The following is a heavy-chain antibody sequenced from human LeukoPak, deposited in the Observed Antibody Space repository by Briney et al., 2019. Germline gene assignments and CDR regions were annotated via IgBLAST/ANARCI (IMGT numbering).Heavy chain of an antibody. V-gene: IGHV3-13*01. CDR3: VTGGRTGFDY. CDR2: IASAGDS. CDR1: GFSFSTYD. J-gene: IGHJ4*02. D-gene: IGHD1-1*01. Sequence: GGSLRLSCAASGFSFSTYDMHWVRQATGKGLEWVSGIASAGDSYYLGSVRGRFTISRENAKNSLYLQMNSLGVADTAVYYCVTGGRTGFDYWGQGTLVTVSS.